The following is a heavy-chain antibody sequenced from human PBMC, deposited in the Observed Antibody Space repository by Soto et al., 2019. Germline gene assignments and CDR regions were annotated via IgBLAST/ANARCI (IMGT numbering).Heavy chain of an antibody. CDR2: ISGSGGST. V-gene: IGHV3-23*01. CDR1: GFTFSSYA. J-gene: IGHJ6*02. D-gene: IGHD3-3*01. CDR3: ANSAENYDFWSGYSGMYYYYGMDV. Sequence: PGESLRLSCAASGFTFSSYAMSWVRQAPGKGLEWVSAISGSGGSTYYADSVKGRFTISRDNSKNTLYLQMNSLRAEDTAVYYCANSAENYDFWSGYSGMYYYYGMDVWGQGTTVTVSS.